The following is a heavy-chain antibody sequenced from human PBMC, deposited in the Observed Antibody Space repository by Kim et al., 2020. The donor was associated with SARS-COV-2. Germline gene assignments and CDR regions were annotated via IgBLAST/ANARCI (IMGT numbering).Heavy chain of an antibody. CDR1: GGSITSYY. V-gene: IGHV4-59*01. CDR2: IYYSGST. D-gene: IGHD2-2*01. Sequence: SETLSLTCTVSGGSITSYYWSWIRQPPGKGLEWIGYIYYSGSTTYNPSLKSRVTISVDTSKNQYSLKLSSVTAADTAVYFCARVDVVVVPPTMASTDDYNYYYMDVWGKGTTVTVSS. J-gene: IGHJ6*03. CDR3: ARVDVVVVPPTMASTDDYNYYYMDV.